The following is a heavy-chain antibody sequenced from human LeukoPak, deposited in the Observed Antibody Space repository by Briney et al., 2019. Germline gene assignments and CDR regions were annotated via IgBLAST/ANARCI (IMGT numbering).Heavy chain of an antibody. V-gene: IGHV4-34*01. D-gene: IGHD7-27*01. Sequence: SETLSLTCAVYGGSFSGYYWSWIRQPPGKGLEWIGEINHSGSTNYNPSLKSRVTISVDTYKKQFSLKLSSVTAADTAVYYCARRGSLTNWGIVMSWYFDLWGRGTLVTVSS. CDR3: ARRGSLTNWGIVMSWYFDL. CDR2: INHSGST. CDR1: GGSFSGYY. J-gene: IGHJ2*01.